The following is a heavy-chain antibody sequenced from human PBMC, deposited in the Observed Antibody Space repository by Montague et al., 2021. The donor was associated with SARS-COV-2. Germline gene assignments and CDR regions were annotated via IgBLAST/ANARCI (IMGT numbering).Heavy chain of an antibody. Sequence: SETLSLTCTVSGASVGSSDWGWIRQSPGKGLEWIGYSYSVGSTDYNPSLKRRATISRDTSKNQFSLKVRSVTAADTAVYYCARETMTADAFDIWGQGTMVTVSS. D-gene: IGHD1-14*01. CDR2: SYSVGST. J-gene: IGHJ3*02. V-gene: IGHV4-59*02. CDR3: ARETMTADAFDI. CDR1: GASVGSSD.